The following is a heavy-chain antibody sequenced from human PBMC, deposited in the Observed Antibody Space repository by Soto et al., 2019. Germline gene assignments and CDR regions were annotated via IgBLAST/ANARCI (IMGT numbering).Heavy chain of an antibody. CDR1: GYTFTVYY. D-gene: IGHD2-2*01. Sequence: ASVKVSCKASGYTFTVYYMHWVRQAPGQGLEWMGWINPNSGGTNYAQKFQGWVTMTRDTSISTAYMELSRLRSDDTAVYYCARAQYCSSTSCSDDAFDIWGQGTMVTVSS. J-gene: IGHJ3*02. CDR2: INPNSGGT. CDR3: ARAQYCSSTSCSDDAFDI. V-gene: IGHV1-2*04.